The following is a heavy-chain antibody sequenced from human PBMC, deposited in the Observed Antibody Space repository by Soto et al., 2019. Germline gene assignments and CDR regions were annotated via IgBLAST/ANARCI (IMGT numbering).Heavy chain of an antibody. V-gene: IGHV3-30-3*01. CDR3: ARDLRGGTWTYNWFDP. CDR1: GFTFSGHA. Sequence: PGGSLRLSCVASGFTFSGHAMYWVRQAPGKGLEWVTMISKDGTTAYYADSVRGRFTISRDNSKSTLFLQMSRLTREDTGLYYCARDLRGGTWTYNWFDPWGRGTQVTVSS. D-gene: IGHD3-10*01. CDR2: ISKDGTTA. J-gene: IGHJ5*02.